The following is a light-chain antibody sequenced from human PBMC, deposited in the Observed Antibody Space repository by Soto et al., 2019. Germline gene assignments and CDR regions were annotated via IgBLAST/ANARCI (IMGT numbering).Light chain of an antibody. J-gene: IGLJ1*01. Sequence: QSVLTQPPSASGTPGQRVIISCSGSSSNIGSSTVNWYQHLPGTAPKLLIYSHNERPSGVPDRFSGSKSGTSASLAISGLQSKDEADYFCAAWDDSLNGYVFGTGTKVTV. CDR1: SSNIGSST. CDR2: SHN. V-gene: IGLV1-44*01. CDR3: AAWDDSLNGYV.